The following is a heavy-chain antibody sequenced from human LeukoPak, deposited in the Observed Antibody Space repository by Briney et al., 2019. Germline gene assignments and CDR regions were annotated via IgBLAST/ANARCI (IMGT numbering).Heavy chain of an antibody. J-gene: IGHJ4*02. V-gene: IGHV3-23*01. D-gene: IGHD6-13*01. CDR3: ARDHRQLGG. CDR1: GFTFSTYA. CDR2: ISGSGGST. Sequence: QAGGSLRLSCAASGFTFSTYAMTWVRQAPGKGLEWVSAISGSGGSTYYADSVKGRFIISRDNSKNTLYLQMNSLRAEDTAVYYCARDHRQLGGWGQGTLVTVSS.